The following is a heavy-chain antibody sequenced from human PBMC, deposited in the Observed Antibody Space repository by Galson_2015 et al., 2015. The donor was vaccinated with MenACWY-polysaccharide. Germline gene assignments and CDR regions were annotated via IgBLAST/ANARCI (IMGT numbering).Heavy chain of an antibody. J-gene: IGHJ3*01. CDR1: GFTFSRHP. D-gene: IGHD3-10*01. CDR3: ARDLLERWFGEGAGTFDV. Sequence: SLRLSCAASGFTFSRHPMHWVRQAPGKGLEWVAAISDDGDNNHYAEYVKGRFTISRDNSRNTLFLQVHSLRPDDTAVYYCARDLLERWFGEGAGTFDVWGQGTLVTVSS. V-gene: IGHV3-30-3*01. CDR2: ISDDGDNN.